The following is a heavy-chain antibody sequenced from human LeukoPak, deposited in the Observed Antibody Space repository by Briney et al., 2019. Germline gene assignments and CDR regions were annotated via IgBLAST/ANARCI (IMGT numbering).Heavy chain of an antibody. J-gene: IGHJ6*03. D-gene: IGHD3-10*01. V-gene: IGHV3-74*01. CDR1: GFTFTRHW. CDR2: MNDDGSST. CDR3: AREAYGPDYYMDV. Sequence: GRSLRLSCVASGFTFTRHWMHWVRQAPGKGLVWVSRMNDDGSSTSYAEALKGRFTISRDNAKNTLYLHMSNLRAEDTAVYYCAREAYGPDYYMDVWGKGTTVTISS.